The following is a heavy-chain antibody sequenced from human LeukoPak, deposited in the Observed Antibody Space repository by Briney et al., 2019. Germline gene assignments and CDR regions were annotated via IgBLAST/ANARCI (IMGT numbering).Heavy chain of an antibody. Sequence: SVKVSCKASGGTFSSYAISWVRQAPGQGLEWMGGIIPIFGTANYAQKFQGRVTITADKSTSTAYMGLSSLRSEATAVYYCARERFLEWAPIDYWGQGTLVTVSS. CDR3: ARERFLEWAPIDY. D-gene: IGHD3-3*01. CDR1: GGTFSSYA. CDR2: IIPIFGTA. J-gene: IGHJ4*02. V-gene: IGHV1-69*06.